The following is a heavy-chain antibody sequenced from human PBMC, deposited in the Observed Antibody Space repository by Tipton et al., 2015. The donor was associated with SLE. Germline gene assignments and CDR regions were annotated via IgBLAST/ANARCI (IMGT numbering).Heavy chain of an antibody. J-gene: IGHJ4*02. CDR1: GGSFSGNY. Sequence: TLSLTCAVYGGSFSGNYWNWIRQPPGKGLEWIGEINHSGSTTYNPSLKSRVTISVDTSKHQFSLKLNSVTAADTAVYYCARRHYSGPFDSWGQGTLVTVSS. CDR3: ARRHYSGPFDS. CDR2: INHSGST. V-gene: IGHV4-34*01. D-gene: IGHD5-12*01.